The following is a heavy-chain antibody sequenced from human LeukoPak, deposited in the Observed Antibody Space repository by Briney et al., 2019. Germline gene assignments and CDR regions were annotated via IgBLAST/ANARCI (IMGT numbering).Heavy chain of an antibody. CDR3: ARRQMVDSSGYYYFDY. Sequence: PSETLSLTCTVSGGSISSSSYYWGWIRQPPGKGLEWIGSIYYSGSTYYNPSLKSRVTISVDTSKNQFSPKLSSVTAADTAVYYCARRQMVDSSGYYYFDYWGQGTLVTVSS. D-gene: IGHD3-22*01. V-gene: IGHV4-39*01. CDR1: GGSISSSSYY. CDR2: IYYSGST. J-gene: IGHJ4*02.